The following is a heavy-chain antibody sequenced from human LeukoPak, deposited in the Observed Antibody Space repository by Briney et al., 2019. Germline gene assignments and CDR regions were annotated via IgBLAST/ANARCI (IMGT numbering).Heavy chain of an antibody. J-gene: IGHJ4*02. CDR3: ARERTILTGYYRLGEDYFDY. Sequence: ASVKVSCKASGYTFTSYGISWVRQAPGQGLEWMGWISAYNGNTNYAQKVQGRVTMTTDTSTSIAYMELRSLRSDDTAVYYCARERTILTGYYRLGEDYFDYWGQGTLVTVSS. CDR1: GYTFTSYG. D-gene: IGHD3-9*01. V-gene: IGHV1-18*04. CDR2: ISAYNGNT.